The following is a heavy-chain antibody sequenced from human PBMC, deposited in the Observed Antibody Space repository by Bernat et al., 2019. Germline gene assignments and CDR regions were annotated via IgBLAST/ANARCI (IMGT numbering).Heavy chain of an antibody. CDR1: GGSFSGYY. CDR2: INHSGST. Sequence: QVQLQQWGAGLLKPSETLSLTCAVYGGSFSGYYWSWIRQPPGKGLEWIGEINHSGSTNYNPSLKSRVTISVDTSKNQFSLKLSSVTAADTAVYYCARGKWQNAFDIWGQGTMVTVSS. V-gene: IGHV4-34*01. CDR3: ARGKWQNAFDI. J-gene: IGHJ3*02. D-gene: IGHD2-8*01.